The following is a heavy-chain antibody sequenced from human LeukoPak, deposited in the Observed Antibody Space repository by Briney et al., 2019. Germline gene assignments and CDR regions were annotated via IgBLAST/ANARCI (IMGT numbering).Heavy chain of an antibody. CDR2: ISSHGGST. D-gene: IGHD2-2*02. Sequence: GGTLRLSCAASGFPLRSYAMHWVRQAPGKGLEYVSAISSHGGSTYYANSVKGRFTISRDNSKNTLYLQMGSLRAEDMAVYYCARDFCSSTSCYTRMELPDYWGQGTLVTVSS. V-gene: IGHV3-64*01. CDR3: ARDFCSSTSCYTRMELPDY. J-gene: IGHJ4*02. CDR1: GFPLRSYA.